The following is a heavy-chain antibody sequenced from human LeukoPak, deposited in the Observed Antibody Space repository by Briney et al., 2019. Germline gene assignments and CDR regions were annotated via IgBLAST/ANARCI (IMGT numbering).Heavy chain of an antibody. J-gene: IGHJ4*02. CDR1: VGSFSAYY. CDR3: SARPDY. V-gene: IGHV4-34*03. CDR2: INNSGST. D-gene: IGHD6-13*01. Sequence: PSETLSLTCAVYVGSFSAYYWSWIRQPPGKGLQWIGEINNSGSTNCNPSLKSRVTISVDTSKNQFSLNLTSVTAADTAVFSSSARPDYWGQGTQVTVSS.